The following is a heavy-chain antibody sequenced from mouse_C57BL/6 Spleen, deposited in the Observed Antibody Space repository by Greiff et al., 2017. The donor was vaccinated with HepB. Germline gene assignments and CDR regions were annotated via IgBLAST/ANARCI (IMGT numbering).Heavy chain of an antibody. J-gene: IGHJ2*01. CDR3: TRAVLSDY. CDR1: GYTFTDYE. CDR2: IDPETGGT. D-gene: IGHD1-1*02. V-gene: IGHV1-15*01. Sequence: VKLQESGAELVRPGASVTLSCKASGYTFTDYEMHWVKQTPVHGLEWIGAIDPETGGTAYNQKFKGKAILTADKSSSTAYMELRSLTSEDSAVYYCTRAVLSDYWGQGTTLTVSS.